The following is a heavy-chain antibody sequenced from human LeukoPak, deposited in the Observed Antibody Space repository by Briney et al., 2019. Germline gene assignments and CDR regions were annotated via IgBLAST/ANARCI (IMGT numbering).Heavy chain of an antibody. CDR1: GFTVSRNV. D-gene: IGHD1-14*01. J-gene: IGHJ6*03. CDR2: IYSDDRA. CDR3: ARDLAGFQEPRYYYYMDV. V-gene: IGHV3-66*02. Sequence: QPGGSLRLSCVASGFTVSRNVMSWVRQAPGKGLEWVSLIYSDDRAFYAGSVKGRFTISRNNSKNTLFLQMSSLKPEDTAIYYCARDLAGFQEPRYYYYMDVWGKGTTVTVSS.